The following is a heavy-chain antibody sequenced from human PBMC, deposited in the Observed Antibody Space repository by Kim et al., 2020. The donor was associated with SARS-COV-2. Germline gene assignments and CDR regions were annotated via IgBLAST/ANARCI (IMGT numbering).Heavy chain of an antibody. D-gene: IGHD3-9*01. J-gene: IGHJ4*02. Sequence: YAQKIEGRVTITRDTSASTAYMELSSLRSEDTAVYYCAIERGGTFDLRYEFWGQGTLVAVSS. CDR3: AIERGGTFDLRYEF. V-gene: IGHV1-3*01.